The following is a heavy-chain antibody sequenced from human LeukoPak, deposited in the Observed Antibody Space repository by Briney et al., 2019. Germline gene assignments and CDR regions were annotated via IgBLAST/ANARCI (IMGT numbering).Heavy chain of an antibody. V-gene: IGHV3-11*01. CDR3: ARHLQDPCRGDCYDWFDP. D-gene: IGHD2-21*02. CDR1: GFTVSNNY. J-gene: IGHJ5*02. Sequence: GESLRLSCAASGFTVSNNYMSWIRQAPGKGLEWVSYISSSGSTIYYADSVKGRFTISRDNAKDSLYLQMNSLRAEDTAVHYCARHLQDPCRGDCYDWFDPWGQGNLVTVSS. CDR2: ISSSGSTI.